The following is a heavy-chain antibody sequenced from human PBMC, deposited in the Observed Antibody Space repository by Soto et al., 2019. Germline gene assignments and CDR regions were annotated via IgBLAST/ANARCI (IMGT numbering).Heavy chain of an antibody. D-gene: IGHD5-18*01. CDR3: ARIRDTAVVPPMDV. Sequence: GASVKVSCKASGGTFSSYAISWVRQAPGQGLEWMGGIIPIFGTANYAQKFQGRVTITADESTSTAYMELSSLRSEDTAVYYCARIRDTAVVPPMDVWGQGTTVTVSS. V-gene: IGHV1-69*13. CDR1: GGTFSSYA. J-gene: IGHJ6*02. CDR2: IIPIFGTA.